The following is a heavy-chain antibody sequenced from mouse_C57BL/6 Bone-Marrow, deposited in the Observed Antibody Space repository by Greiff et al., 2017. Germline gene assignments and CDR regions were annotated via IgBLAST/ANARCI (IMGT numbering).Heavy chain of an antibody. D-gene: IGHD3-3*01. CDR3: ARGRGDVDY. J-gene: IGHJ4*01. CDR1: GYAFTNYL. CDR2: INPAGGCT. V-gene: IGHV1-54*01. Sequence: QVQLQQSGAELVRPGTSVKVSCKASGYAFTNYLMQWVKQRPGQGLEWIGVINPAGGCTNYNQKFKGKATLTADKSSSTAYMQLSSLTSEDSAVYYCARGRGDVDYWGQGTTVTVSS.